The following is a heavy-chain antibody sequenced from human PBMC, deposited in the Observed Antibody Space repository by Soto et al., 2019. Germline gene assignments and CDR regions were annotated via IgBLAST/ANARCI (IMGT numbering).Heavy chain of an antibody. CDR3: ARYRLGNPNYDYMGYMDV. CDR1: GGFITNHY. J-gene: IGHJ6*03. Sequence: QVQLHESGPGLVRPSETLSLTCTVSGGFITNHYWSWIRQPPGKGLEWLGYVYHSESAKYHPSLKSRVTISLGASRNQFSLRLTSVTAADTAVYYCARYRLGNPNYDYMGYMDVWGKGTTVTVSS. D-gene: IGHD3-16*01. V-gene: IGHV4-59*08. CDR2: VYHSESA.